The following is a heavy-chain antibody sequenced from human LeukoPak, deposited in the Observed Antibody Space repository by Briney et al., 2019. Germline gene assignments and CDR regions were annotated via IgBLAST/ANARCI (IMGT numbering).Heavy chain of an antibody. CDR2: ISSSGSTI. V-gene: IGHV3-48*03. CDR3: ASIKAGENFDY. J-gene: IGHJ4*02. CDR1: GFTFSSYE. Sequence: PGGSLRLSCAASGFTFSSYEMNWVRQAPGKGLEWVSYISSSGSTIYYADSVKGRFTISRDNAKNSLYLQMNSLRAEDTAVYYCASIKAGENFDYWGQGTLVTVSS. D-gene: IGHD7-27*01.